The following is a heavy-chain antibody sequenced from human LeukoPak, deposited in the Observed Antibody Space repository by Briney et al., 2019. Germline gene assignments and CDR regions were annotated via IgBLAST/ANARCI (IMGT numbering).Heavy chain of an antibody. CDR1: GFTFSSYE. Sequence: GGSLRLSRAASGFTFSSYEMNWVRQAPGKGLEWVSYISTSASTIYYADSVKGRFTSSRDNAKNSLYLQMNSLRAEDTAVYYCARRGTSRSSYYFDYWGQGTLVTVSS. CDR2: ISTSASTI. V-gene: IGHV3-48*03. J-gene: IGHJ4*02. CDR3: ARRGTSRSSYYFDY.